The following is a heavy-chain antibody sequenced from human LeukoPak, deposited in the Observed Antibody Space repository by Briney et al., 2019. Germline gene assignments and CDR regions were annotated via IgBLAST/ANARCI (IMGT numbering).Heavy chain of an antibody. CDR2: IYHSGST. J-gene: IGHJ4*02. CDR3: ARALSSETPFDY. Sequence: SETLSLTCAVSGGSISSSNWWSWVRQPPGKGLEWIGEIYHSGSTNYNPSLKSRATISVDKSKNQFSLKLSSVTAADTAVYYCARALSSETPFDYWGQGTLVTVSS. V-gene: IGHV4-4*02. CDR1: GGSISSSNW. D-gene: IGHD2-15*01.